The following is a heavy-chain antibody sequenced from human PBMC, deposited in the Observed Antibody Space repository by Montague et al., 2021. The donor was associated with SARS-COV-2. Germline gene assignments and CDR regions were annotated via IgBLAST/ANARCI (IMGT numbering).Heavy chain of an antibody. CDR2: INQGGTEI. J-gene: IGHJ6*02. V-gene: IGHV3-7*01. D-gene: IGHD4-23*01. CDR3: ARRNYGGDKYYYYGMDV. Sequence: SLRLSCAASGFTFTNYWLSWLRQAPGKGPEWVAHINQGGTEIHYLDYVNGRFTISRDNATNSLYLQMNSLRAEDTAVYYCARRNYGGDKYYYYGMDVGGQGTTVTVSS. CDR1: GFTFTNYW.